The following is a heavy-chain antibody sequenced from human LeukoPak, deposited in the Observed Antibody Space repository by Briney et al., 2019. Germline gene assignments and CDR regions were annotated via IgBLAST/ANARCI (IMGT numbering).Heavy chain of an antibody. V-gene: IGHV3-53*01. CDR1: GFTVSSSY. J-gene: IGHJ6*02. CDR2: LYSSGNT. CDR3: AAYGSGIPYGMDV. D-gene: IGHD3-10*01. Sequence: GGSLRLSCAASGFTVSSSYMSWVRQAPGKGLEWVSVLYSSGNTYYADSVKGRLTISRDNSKNTLYLQMNSLRAGDTAVYYCAAYGSGIPYGMDVWGQGTTVTVSS.